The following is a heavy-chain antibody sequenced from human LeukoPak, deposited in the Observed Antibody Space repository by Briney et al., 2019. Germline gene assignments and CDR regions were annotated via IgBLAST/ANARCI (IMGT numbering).Heavy chain of an antibody. CDR1: GFTFSSYE. Sequence: PGGSLRLSCAASGFTFSSYEMNWVRQAPGKGLEWVSYISSSGSTIYYADSVKGRFTISRDNAKNSLYLQMNSLRAEDTAVYYCARLWSYYWYFDLWGRGTLVTVSS. J-gene: IGHJ2*01. V-gene: IGHV3-48*03. CDR3: ARLWSYYWYFDL. CDR2: ISSSGSTI. D-gene: IGHD1-26*01.